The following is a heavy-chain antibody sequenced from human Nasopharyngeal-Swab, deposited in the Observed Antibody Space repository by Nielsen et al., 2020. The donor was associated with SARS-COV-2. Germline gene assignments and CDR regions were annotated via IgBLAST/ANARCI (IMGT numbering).Heavy chain of an antibody. CDR2: IYYRGST. V-gene: IGHV4-39*01. CDR3: ARWKGIAAAWDY. D-gene: IGHD6-13*01. J-gene: IGHJ4*02. Sequence: WIRQPPGKGLEWIGSIYYRGSTYYNPSLKSRVTISVYTSKNQFSLKLSSVTAADTAVYYCARWKGIAAAWDYWGQGTLVTVSS.